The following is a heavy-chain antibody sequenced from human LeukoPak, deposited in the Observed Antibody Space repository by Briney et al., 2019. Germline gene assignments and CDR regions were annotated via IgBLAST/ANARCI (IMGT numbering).Heavy chain of an antibody. D-gene: IGHD3-16*01. V-gene: IGHV3-48*03. CDR3: ASGGAVDDLFQI. CDR1: GFTLSTYE. J-gene: IGHJ1*01. Sequence: GGSLRLSCAASGFTLSTYEKNWVRQAPGKGLEWVSYISRSGSTIYYADSVKGRFTISRENAKNSLYLQMNSLRVEDTAVYYCASGGAVDDLFQIWGPGTLVTVSS. CDR2: ISRSGSTI.